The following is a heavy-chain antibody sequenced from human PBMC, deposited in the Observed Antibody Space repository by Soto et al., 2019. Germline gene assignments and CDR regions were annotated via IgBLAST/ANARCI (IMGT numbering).Heavy chain of an antibody. Sequence: EVQLVETGGGLIQPGGSLRLSCAASGFTVSSNYMNWVRQAPGKGLEWVSVIYSGGSTYYADSVKGRFTISRDNFKNTLYLQMNSLRAEDTAVYYCAADYYGSGSYFGYWGQGTVVTVSS. CDR1: GFTVSSNY. V-gene: IGHV3-53*02. CDR2: IYSGGST. CDR3: AADYYGSGSYFGY. J-gene: IGHJ4*02. D-gene: IGHD3-10*01.